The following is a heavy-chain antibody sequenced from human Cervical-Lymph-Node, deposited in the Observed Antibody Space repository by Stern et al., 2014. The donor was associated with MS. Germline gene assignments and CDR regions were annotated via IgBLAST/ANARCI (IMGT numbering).Heavy chain of an antibody. V-gene: IGHV5-51*01. Sequence: EVQLVQSGAEVKKPGESLKISCKLSGYSFTIYYIAWVRQMPGKGLEWMGFIYPYDSDTTYSPSFQGQVTISADKSITPAYLQWSSLRASDTAMYYCARHVQGFDYWGQGTLVTVSS. CDR2: IYPYDSDT. CDR3: ARHVQGFDY. J-gene: IGHJ4*02. CDR1: GYSFTIYY.